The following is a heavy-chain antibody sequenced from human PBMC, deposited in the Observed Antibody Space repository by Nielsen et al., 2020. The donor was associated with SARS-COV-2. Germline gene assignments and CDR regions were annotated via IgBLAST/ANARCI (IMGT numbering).Heavy chain of an antibody. CDR1: GGSISSGSYY. V-gene: IGHV4-61*02. D-gene: IGHD7-27*01. J-gene: IGHJ4*02. Sequence: SETLSFTCTVSGGSISSGSYYWSWIRQPAGKGLEWIGRIYTSGSTNYNPSLKSRVTISVDTSKNQFSLKLSSVTAADTAVYYCARVEKTGETDYWGQGTLVTVSS. CDR3: ARVEKTGETDY. CDR2: IYTSGST.